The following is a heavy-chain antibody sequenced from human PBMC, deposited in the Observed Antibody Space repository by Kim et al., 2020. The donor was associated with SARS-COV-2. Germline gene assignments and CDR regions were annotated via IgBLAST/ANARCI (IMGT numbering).Heavy chain of an antibody. CDR2: INYSGNT. CDR3: ARDSYGSGSYGRCDP. Sequence: SETLSLTCTVSSTSISSSDYYWGWIRQPPGKGLEWIGSINYSGNTYYTSSLKSRVTMSVDTSKNRFPLTLISVTAADTAFYYCARDSYGSGSYGRCDPWGQGTLVTVSS. J-gene: IGHJ5*02. CDR1: STSISSSDYY. V-gene: IGHV4-39*06. D-gene: IGHD3-10*01.